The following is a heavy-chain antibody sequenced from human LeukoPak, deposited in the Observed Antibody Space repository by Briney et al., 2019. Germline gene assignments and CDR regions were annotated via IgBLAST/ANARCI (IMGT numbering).Heavy chain of an antibody. J-gene: IGHJ5*02. V-gene: IGHV4-39*01. D-gene: IGHD1-26*01. Sequence: SETLSLTCTVSGGSISSSGYDWGWIRQPPGKGLEWIASIYYSGSTYYNPSLKSRVTISVDTSKNQLSLKLSSLTAADTAVYYCAGHEYSGSYYGLSWFDPWGQGTLVTVSS. CDR3: AGHEYSGSYYGLSWFDP. CDR2: IYYSGST. CDR1: GGSISSSGYD.